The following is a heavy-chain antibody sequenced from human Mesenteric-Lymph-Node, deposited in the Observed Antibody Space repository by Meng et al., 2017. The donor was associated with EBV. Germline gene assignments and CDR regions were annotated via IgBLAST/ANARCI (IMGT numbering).Heavy chain of an antibody. CDR1: GDSIISTDTW. Sequence: QLRESGPGLVKPSGTLSLTCGVSGDSIISTDTWWSWVRQPPGKGLEWIGEIFHAGNTNYNPSLKSQVTMSVDTSKNQFSLNLSSVTAADSAVYYCARGSHYTWDVWGQGTLVTASS. CDR2: IFHAGNT. V-gene: IGHV4-4*02. D-gene: IGHD3-16*01. J-gene: IGHJ4*02. CDR3: ARGSHYTWDV.